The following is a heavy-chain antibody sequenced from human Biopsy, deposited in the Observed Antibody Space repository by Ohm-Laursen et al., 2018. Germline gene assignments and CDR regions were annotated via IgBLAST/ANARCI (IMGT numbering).Heavy chain of an antibody. J-gene: IGHJ4*02. CDR3: ARRDSLDY. V-gene: IGHV1-46*01. Sequence: ASVKVSCKTSGYTFTNYYMHWVRQAPGQGLEWMGVMTPIPTYAQKFQGRLTLTRDTSTSTVYMELSSLRSEDTAIYYCARRDSLDYWGQGTLVTVSS. CDR2: MTPIP. CDR1: GYTFTNYY.